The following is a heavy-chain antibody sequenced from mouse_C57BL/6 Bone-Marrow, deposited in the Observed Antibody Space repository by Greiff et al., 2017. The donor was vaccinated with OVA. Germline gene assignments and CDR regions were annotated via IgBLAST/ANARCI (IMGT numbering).Heavy chain of an antibody. V-gene: IGHV1-63*01. CDR1: GYTFTNYW. CDR3: ARGDGYLLFAY. CDR2: IYPGGGYT. Sequence: VKLMESGAELVRPGTSVKMSCKASGYTFTNYWIGWAKQRPGHGLEWIGDIYPGGGYTNYNEKFKGKATLTADKSSSTAYMQFSSLTSEDSAIYYCARGDGYLLFAYWGQGTLVTVSA. J-gene: IGHJ3*01. D-gene: IGHD2-3*01.